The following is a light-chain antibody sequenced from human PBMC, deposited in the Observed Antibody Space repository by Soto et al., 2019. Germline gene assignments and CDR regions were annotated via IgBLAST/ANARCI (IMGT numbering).Light chain of an antibody. J-gene: IGLJ1*01. CDR1: SSDVGGYNH. Sequence: QSALTQPASVSGSPGQSITIYCTGTSSDVGGYNHVSWYQHHPGKAPKRIIYEVTKRPSGVSNRFSGSKSGDTASLTISGLQAEDEADYYCSSHTASTTRIFGTGTKVTVL. V-gene: IGLV2-14*01. CDR2: EVT. CDR3: SSHTASTTRI.